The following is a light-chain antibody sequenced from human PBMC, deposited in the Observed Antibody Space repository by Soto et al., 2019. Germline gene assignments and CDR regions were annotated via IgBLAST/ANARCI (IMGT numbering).Light chain of an antibody. V-gene: IGLV2-14*02. CDR1: RSDVGSYNS. CDR3: SSYTSGSTYV. CDR2: EVT. Sequence: QSALTQPASVSGSPGQSITISCTGTRSDVGSYNSIAWYQQHPGKAPRVVIFEVTKRPSGISDRFSGSKSGYTASLTISGLQTEDEADYYCSSYTSGSTYVFGTGTKGTVL. J-gene: IGLJ1*01.